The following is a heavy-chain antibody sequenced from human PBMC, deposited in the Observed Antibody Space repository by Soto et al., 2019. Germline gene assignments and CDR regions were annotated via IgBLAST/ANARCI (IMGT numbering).Heavy chain of an antibody. V-gene: IGHV1-2*02. J-gene: IGHJ4*02. CDR2: INPNSGGT. CDR3: ARENRGSYFYYFDY. D-gene: IGHD1-26*01. Sequence: ASVKVSCKASGYTFTSYYMHWVRQAPGQGLEWMGWINPNSGGTNYAQKFQGRVTMTRDTSISTAYMELSRLRSDDTAVYYCARENRGSYFYYFDYWGQGALVTVSS. CDR1: GYTFTSYY.